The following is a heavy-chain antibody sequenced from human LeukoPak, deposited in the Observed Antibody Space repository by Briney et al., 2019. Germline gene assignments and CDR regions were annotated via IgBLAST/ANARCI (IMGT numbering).Heavy chain of an antibody. J-gene: IGHJ6*03. CDR1: GDSISNYY. D-gene: IGHD1/OR15-1a*01. V-gene: IGHV4-59*08. CDR2: LYHSGAA. CDR3: ARLGKTYYMDV. Sequence: SETLSLTCTVSGDSISNYYWTWIRQTLGKGLEWIGNLYHSGAADYNPSLKTRVTTSVDTSKDQFSLSLRSSTAADTAVYFCARLGKTYYMDVWGTGTTVTVSS.